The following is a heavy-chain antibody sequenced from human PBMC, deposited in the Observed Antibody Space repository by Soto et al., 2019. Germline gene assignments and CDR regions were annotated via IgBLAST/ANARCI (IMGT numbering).Heavy chain of an antibody. V-gene: IGHV4-59*01. D-gene: IGHD1-26*01. CDR1: GGSISSFH. CDR3: ARVTELLGWFDP. Sequence: PSETLSLTCTVSGGSISSFHWSWIRQPPGKGLEWIGCISYSGSTYCNPSLKSRVTISVDTSKNQFSLKLNSVTAADTAVYYCARVTELLGWFDPWGQGTLVTVSS. CDR2: ISYSGST. J-gene: IGHJ5*02.